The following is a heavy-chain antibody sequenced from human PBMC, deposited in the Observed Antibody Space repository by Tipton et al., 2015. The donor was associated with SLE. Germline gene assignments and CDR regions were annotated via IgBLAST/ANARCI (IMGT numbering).Heavy chain of an antibody. CDR1: GGSISSHY. J-gene: IGHJ3*02. Sequence: PGLVKPSETPSLTCTVSGGSISSHYWSWIRQPPGKGLEWIGYIYYSGSTNYNPSLKSRVTISVDTSKNQFSLKLSSVTAADTAVYYCARAEDGHAFDIWGQGTMVTVSS. D-gene: IGHD5-24*01. V-gene: IGHV4-59*11. CDR3: ARAEDGHAFDI. CDR2: IYYSGST.